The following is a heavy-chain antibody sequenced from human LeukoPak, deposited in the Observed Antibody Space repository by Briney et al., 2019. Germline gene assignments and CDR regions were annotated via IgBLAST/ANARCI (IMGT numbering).Heavy chain of an antibody. CDR3: ARAPPYYDFWGGYYGGSFDY. D-gene: IGHD3-3*01. CDR1: GFTFSSYW. V-gene: IGHV3-7*01. CDR2: IKQDGSEK. J-gene: IGHJ4*02. Sequence: GGSLRLSCAASGFTFSSYWMSWVRQAPGKGLEWVANIKQDGSEKYYVDSVKGRFTISRDNAKNSLYLQMNSLRAEDTAVYYCARAPPYYDFWGGYYGGSFDYWGQGTLVTVSS.